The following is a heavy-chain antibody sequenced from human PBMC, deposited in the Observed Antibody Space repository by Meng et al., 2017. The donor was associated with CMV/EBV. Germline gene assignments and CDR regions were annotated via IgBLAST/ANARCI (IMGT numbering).Heavy chain of an antibody. D-gene: IGHD2-2*01. J-gene: IGHJ4*02. V-gene: IGHV3-9*01. CDR2: ISWNSGSI. CDR1: GFTFDDYA. CDR3: ARDLTGQYCSSTSCYQDD. Sequence: SLKISCAASGFTFDDYAMHWVRQAPGKGLEWVSGISWNSGSIGYADSVKGRFTISRDNAKNSLYLQMNSLRAEDTAVYYCARDLTGQYCSSTSCYQDDWGQGTLVTVSS.